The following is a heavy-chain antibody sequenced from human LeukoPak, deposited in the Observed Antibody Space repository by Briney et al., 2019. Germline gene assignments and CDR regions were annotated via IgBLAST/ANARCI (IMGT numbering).Heavy chain of an antibody. CDR2: IESDGSST. V-gene: IGHV3-74*01. Sequence: GGSLRLSCAASGFTSRTYWIIWVRQAPGKGLVWVSRIESDGSSTSYADSVKGRFTISRDNAANTLYLQMNSLRAEDTAVYYCSRGSSSAAGTSNEYWGQGTLVTVSS. CDR3: SRGSSSAAGTSNEY. CDR1: GFTSRTYW. J-gene: IGHJ4*02. D-gene: IGHD6-13*01.